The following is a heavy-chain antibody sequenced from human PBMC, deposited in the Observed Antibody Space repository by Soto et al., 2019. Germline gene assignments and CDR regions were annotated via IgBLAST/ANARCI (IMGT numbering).Heavy chain of an antibody. CDR3: ARTYYGDYAGNAFDI. J-gene: IGHJ3*02. CDR1: GYSFTSYW. CDR2: IYPGDSDT. Sequence: VQLVQSGAEVKKPGESLKISCKGSGYSFTSYWIGWVRQMPGKGLEWMGIIYPGDSDTRYSPSFQGQVTISADKSISTAYLQWSSLKASETTMYYCARTYYGDYAGNAFDIWGQGTMVTVSS. D-gene: IGHD4-17*01. V-gene: IGHV5-51*03.